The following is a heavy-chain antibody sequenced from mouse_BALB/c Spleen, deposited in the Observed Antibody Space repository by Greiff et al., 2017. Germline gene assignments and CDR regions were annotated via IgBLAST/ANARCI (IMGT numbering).Heavy chain of an antibody. CDR1: GFTFSNYW. Sequence: EVKVEESGGGLVQPGGSMKLSCVASGFTFSNYWMNWVRQSPEKGLEWVAEIRLKSNNYATHYAESVKGRFTISRDDSKSSVYLQMNNLRAEDTGIYYCTRGYYGHWYFDVWGAGTTVTVSS. D-gene: IGHD1-2*01. CDR3: TRGYYGHWYFDV. CDR2: IRLKSNNYAT. V-gene: IGHV6-6*02. J-gene: IGHJ1*01.